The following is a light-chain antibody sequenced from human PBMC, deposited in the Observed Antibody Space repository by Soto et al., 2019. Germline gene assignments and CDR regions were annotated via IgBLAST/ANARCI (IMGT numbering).Light chain of an antibody. CDR2: KAS. Sequence: IQMTQSPSTLSASLGDRVTITCRASQSISSWLAWYQQKPGKAPKLLIYKASSLESGVPSRFSGSGSETEFTLTISSLQPDDFATYYCQQYKNYPLTFGGGIKVEIK. J-gene: IGKJ4*01. V-gene: IGKV1-5*03. CDR3: QQYKNYPLT. CDR1: QSISSW.